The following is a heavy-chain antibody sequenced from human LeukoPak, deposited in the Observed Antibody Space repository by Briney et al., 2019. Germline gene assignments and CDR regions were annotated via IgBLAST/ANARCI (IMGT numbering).Heavy chain of an antibody. J-gene: IGHJ4*02. CDR3: AKAENGLDY. V-gene: IGHV3-23*01. Sequence: GGSLRLSYAASGFTFSSSVMSWVRQAPGKGLEWVSSITGSGGSTYYADSVKGRFSISRDNAKNTLYLQMNSLRAEDTAVYYCAKAENGLDYWGQGTLVTVSS. CDR2: ITGSGGST. D-gene: IGHD2-8*01. CDR1: GFTFSSSV.